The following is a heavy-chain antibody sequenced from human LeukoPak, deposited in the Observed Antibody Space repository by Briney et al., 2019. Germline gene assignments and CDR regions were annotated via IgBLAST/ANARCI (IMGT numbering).Heavy chain of an antibody. CDR1: GGSISSYY. CDR2: IYYSGTT. D-gene: IGHD6-13*01. V-gene: IGHV4-59*08. Sequence: SETLSLTCTVSGGSISSYYWSWIRQPPGKGLEWIGYIYYSGTTNYNPSLKSRVTISVDTSKNQFSLKLSSVTAAGTAVYYCARHASPSSWVDYWGQGTLVTVSS. J-gene: IGHJ4*02. CDR3: ARHASPSSWVDY.